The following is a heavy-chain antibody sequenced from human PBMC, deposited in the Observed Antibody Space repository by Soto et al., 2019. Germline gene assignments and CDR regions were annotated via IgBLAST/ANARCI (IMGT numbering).Heavy chain of an antibody. CDR1: GFTFSSYA. V-gene: IGHV3-30-3*01. CDR3: ARDLYYYDSSGYPASYGMDV. CDR2: ISYDGSNK. Sequence: PVGSLRLSCAASGFTFSSYAMHWVRQAPGKGLEWVAVISYDGSNKYYADSVKGRFTISRDNSKNTLYLQMNSLRAEDTAVYYCARDLYYYDSSGYPASYGMDVWGQGTTVTVSS. J-gene: IGHJ6*02. D-gene: IGHD3-22*01.